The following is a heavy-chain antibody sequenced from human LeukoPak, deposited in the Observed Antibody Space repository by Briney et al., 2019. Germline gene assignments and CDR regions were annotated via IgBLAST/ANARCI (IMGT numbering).Heavy chain of an antibody. CDR3: ARDAYGYGDPYYFDY. CDR1: GGSISSYY. Sequence: SETLSLTCTVSGGSISSYYWSWIRPPPGKGLEWVGNIYYRGSTNYNPSLKSRVTISVDTSKNQFSLKLSSVTAADTAVYYCARDAYGYGDPYYFDYWGQGTLVTVSS. D-gene: IGHD4-17*01. CDR2: IYYRGST. J-gene: IGHJ4*02. V-gene: IGHV4-59*01.